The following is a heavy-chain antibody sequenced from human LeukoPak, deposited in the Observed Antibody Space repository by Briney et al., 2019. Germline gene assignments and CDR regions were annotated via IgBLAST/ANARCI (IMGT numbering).Heavy chain of an antibody. V-gene: IGHV3-13*01. J-gene: IGHJ4*02. Sequence: GGSLRLSCAASGFTFSRYDLHWVRQSPEKGLEWVSAIGTAGDTYYPDSVKGRFTISRDNSKNTLYLQMNSLRAEDTAVYYCAKDGQVGYSYGRYYFDYWGQGTLVTVSS. CDR1: GFTFSRYD. CDR2: IGTAGDT. D-gene: IGHD5-18*01. CDR3: AKDGQVGYSYGRYYFDY.